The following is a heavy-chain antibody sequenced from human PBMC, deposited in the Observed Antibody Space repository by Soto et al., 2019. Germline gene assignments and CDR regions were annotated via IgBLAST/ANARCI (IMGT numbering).Heavy chain of an antibody. CDR3: AMRAYCISDGCKRDYYGMSV. J-gene: IGHJ6*02. CDR1: GGFFNTYA. V-gene: IGHV1-69*12. Sequence: QVQLVQSGAEVKTPGSSVKVSCKDSGGFFNTYAISWVRQAPGQGLEWMGAIIPMSNTANYAQNFRDRVTYTADGSTSTAYMELSSLISEYKAVNYCAMRAYCISDGCKRDYYGMSVWGHVPTVTFAS. D-gene: IGHD2-2*01. CDR2: IIPMSNTA.